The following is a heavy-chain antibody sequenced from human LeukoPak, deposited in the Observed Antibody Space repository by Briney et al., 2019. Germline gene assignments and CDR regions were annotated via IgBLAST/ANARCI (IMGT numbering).Heavy chain of an antibody. Sequence: GGSLRLSCAASGFTFISYGMSWVRQAPGKGLEWVSTISGSGDNTYYADSVKGRFTISRDNSRNTLNLQMNSLRVEDTAVYYCAKLNSGRFPIDYWGQGALVTVSS. CDR3: AKLNSGRFPIDY. J-gene: IGHJ4*02. CDR1: GFTFISYG. V-gene: IGHV3-23*01. CDR2: ISGSGDNT. D-gene: IGHD1-26*01.